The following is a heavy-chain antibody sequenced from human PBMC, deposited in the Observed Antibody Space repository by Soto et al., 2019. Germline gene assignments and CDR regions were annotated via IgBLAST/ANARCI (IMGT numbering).Heavy chain of an antibody. V-gene: IGHV1-3*01. J-gene: IGHJ4*02. Sequence: ASVKVSCKSSGYRLNSYAMHWVRRAPGQRLEWMGWINAGNGNTKYSQKFQGRVTITRDTSASTAYMELSSLRSEDTAVYYCARGPRVVPAAMRFYFDYWGQGTLITVSS. D-gene: IGHD2-2*01. CDR2: INAGNGNT. CDR1: GYRLNSYA. CDR3: ARGPRVVPAAMRFYFDY.